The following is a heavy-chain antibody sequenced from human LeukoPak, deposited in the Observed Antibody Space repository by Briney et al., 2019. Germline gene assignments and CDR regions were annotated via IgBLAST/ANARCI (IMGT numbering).Heavy chain of an antibody. V-gene: IGHV3-11*04. Sequence: NSGGSLRLSCAASGFTFSDYYMSWIRQAPGKGLEWVSYISSSGSTIYYADSVKGRFTISRDNAKNSLYLQMNSLRAEDTAVYYCARDKYLTGTTDYWGQGTLVTVSS. CDR1: GFTFSDYY. J-gene: IGHJ4*02. CDR3: ARDKYLTGTTDY. D-gene: IGHD1-7*01. CDR2: ISSSGSTI.